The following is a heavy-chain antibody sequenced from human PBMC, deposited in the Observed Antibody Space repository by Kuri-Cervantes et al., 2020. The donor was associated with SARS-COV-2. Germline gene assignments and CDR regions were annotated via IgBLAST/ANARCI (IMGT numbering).Heavy chain of an antibody. CDR2: ISYDGSNK. CDR1: GFTFSSYA. Sequence: GGSLRLSCAASGFTFSSYAMHWVRQAPGKGLEWVAVISYDGSNKYYADSVKGRFTISRDNSKNTLYLQMHSLRAEDTAVYYCARDPDGYIPNDAFDIWGQGTMVTVSS. J-gene: IGHJ3*02. CDR3: ARDPDGYIPNDAFDI. D-gene: IGHD5-24*01. V-gene: IGHV3-30*04.